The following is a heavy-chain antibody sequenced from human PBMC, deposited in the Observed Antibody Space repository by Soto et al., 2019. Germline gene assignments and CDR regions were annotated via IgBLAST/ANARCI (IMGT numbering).Heavy chain of an antibody. CDR3: ARSFGSGWPHWYFDL. CDR2: IYSGGST. V-gene: IGHV3-66*01. J-gene: IGHJ2*01. D-gene: IGHD6-19*01. Sequence: EVQLVESGGGLVQPGGSLRLSCAASGFTVSSNYMSWVRQAPGKGLEWVSVIYSGGSTYYADSVKGRFTISRDNSKNTLYLQMNSLRAEDTAVYYCARSFGSGWPHWYFDLWGRGTLVTVSS. CDR1: GFTVSSNY.